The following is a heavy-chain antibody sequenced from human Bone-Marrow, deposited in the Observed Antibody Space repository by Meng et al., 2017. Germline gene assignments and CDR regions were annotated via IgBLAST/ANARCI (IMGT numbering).Heavy chain of an antibody. J-gene: IGHJ4*02. CDR2: TRSKAYGGTT. CDR3: TREGFAGDFWSRYYFDY. CDR1: GFTFGDYA. V-gene: IGHV3-49*04. Sequence: GGSLRLSCTASGFTFGDYAMSWVRQAPGKGLEWVGFTRSKAYGGTTEYAASVKGRFTISRDDSKSIAYLQMNSLKTEDTAVYYCTREGFAGDFWSRYYFDYWGQGTLVTVSS. D-gene: IGHD3-3*01.